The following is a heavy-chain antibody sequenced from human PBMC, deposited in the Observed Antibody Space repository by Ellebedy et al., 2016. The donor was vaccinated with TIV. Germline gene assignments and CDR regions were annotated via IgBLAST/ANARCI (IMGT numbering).Heavy chain of an antibody. J-gene: IGHJ4*02. Sequence: GGSLRLXCAASGFTFSSYGMHWVRQAPGKGLEWVAVISYDGSNKYYADSVKGRFTISRDNSKNTLYLQMNSLRAEDTAVYYCARVGYPAVAGLNPLDYWGQGTLVTVSS. CDR2: ISYDGSNK. CDR3: ARVGYPAVAGLNPLDY. D-gene: IGHD6-19*01. CDR1: GFTFSSYG. V-gene: IGHV3-30*03.